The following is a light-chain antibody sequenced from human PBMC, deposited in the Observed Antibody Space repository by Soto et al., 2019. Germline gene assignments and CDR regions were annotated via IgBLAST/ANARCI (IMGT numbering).Light chain of an antibody. V-gene: IGLV1-51*02. J-gene: IGLJ1*01. CDR1: SSNIGTSS. Sequence: QSVLTQPHSASGTPGQRVTISCSGSSSNIGTSSVPWFQQLPGTAPKLLISETNQRPSGIPDRFSGSKSGTSATLGITGLQTGDEADYYCGAWDSSLSATVFGTGTKVTVL. CDR2: ETN. CDR3: GAWDSSLSATV.